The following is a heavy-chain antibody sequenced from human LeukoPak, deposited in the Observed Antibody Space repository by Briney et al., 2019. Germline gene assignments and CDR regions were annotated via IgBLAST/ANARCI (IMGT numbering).Heavy chain of an antibody. CDR1: GYTFTSYG. CDR3: ARNSRVASTSGLNY. V-gene: IGHV1-18*01. J-gene: IGHJ4*02. D-gene: IGHD5-12*01. CDR2: ISAYNGNT. Sequence: ASVKVSCKASGYTFTSYGISWVRQASGQGLEWMGWISAYNGNTNYAQKLQGRVTMTTDTSTSTAYMELRSLRSEDTAVYYCARNSRVASTSGLNYWGQGTLVTVSS.